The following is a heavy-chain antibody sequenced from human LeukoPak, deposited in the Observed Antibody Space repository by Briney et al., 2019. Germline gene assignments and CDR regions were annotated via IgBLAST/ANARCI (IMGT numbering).Heavy chain of an antibody. D-gene: IGHD3-22*01. Sequence: SDTLSLTCTVFDASISSSSYYWAWIRQPPGKGLEWIGSIYYRGRTYYKPSLKSRVIISVDTSKNQFSLKLNSVTAADTAVYYCAPGNSGYYFVWGQGTLVTVSS. CDR2: IYYRGRT. CDR3: APGNSGYYFV. CDR1: DASISSSSYY. J-gene: IGHJ4*02. V-gene: IGHV4-39*07.